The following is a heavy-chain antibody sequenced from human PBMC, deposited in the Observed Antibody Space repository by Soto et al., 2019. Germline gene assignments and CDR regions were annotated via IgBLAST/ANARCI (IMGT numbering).Heavy chain of an antibody. CDR1: GFIFSDYY. D-gene: IGHD1-26*01. Sequence: QVQLVESGGALVKPGGSLRLSCAASGFIFSDYYMTWIRQAPGKGPEWISYISGGGDVTAYAHSVKGRFTISRGNTKRSLYLQMNSLTVEDMAVYYCSRDPRLVDYWGQGTLVTVAS. V-gene: IGHV3-11*01. J-gene: IGHJ4*02. CDR3: SRDPRLVDY. CDR2: ISGGGDVT.